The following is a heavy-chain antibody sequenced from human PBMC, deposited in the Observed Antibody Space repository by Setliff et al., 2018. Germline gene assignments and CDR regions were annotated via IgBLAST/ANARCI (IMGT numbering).Heavy chain of an antibody. CDR1: GITFSTYS. V-gene: IGHV3-48*01. J-gene: IGHJ6*03. Sequence: GSLRLSCAASGITFSTYSMNWVRQAPGKGLEWVSYISSRSDIIYYADSVKGRFTISRDNAKNSLYLQVNSLRAEDTAVYYCAKLVWLTTWYYMDVWGKGTTVTVSS. D-gene: IGHD5-18*01. CDR3: AKLVWLTTWYYMDV. CDR2: ISSRSDII.